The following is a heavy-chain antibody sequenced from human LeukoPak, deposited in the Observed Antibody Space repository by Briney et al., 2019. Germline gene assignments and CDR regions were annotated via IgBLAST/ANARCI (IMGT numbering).Heavy chain of an antibody. D-gene: IGHD5-18*01. J-gene: IGHJ3*02. V-gene: IGHV3-7*01. CDR3: ARDHGIQNAWAFQRWDAFDI. Sequence: PGGSLRLSCAASGFTFSSYWMSWVRQAPGKGLEWVANIKQDGSEKYYVDSVKGRFTISRDNAKNSLYLQMNSLRAEDTAVYYCARDHGIQNAWAFQRWDAFDIWGQGTMVTVSS. CDR2: IKQDGSEK. CDR1: GFTFSSYW.